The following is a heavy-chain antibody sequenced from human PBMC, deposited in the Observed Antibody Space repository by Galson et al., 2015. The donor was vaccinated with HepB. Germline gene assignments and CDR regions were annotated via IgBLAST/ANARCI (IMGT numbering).Heavy chain of an antibody. CDR2: ISNRGNAI. V-gene: IGHV3-48*03. D-gene: IGHD1-20*01. Sequence: AVRLAGAACGLTFRHDEMTWLRQSPGQGLEWDSVISNRGNAIVYAHSVRVRFPISRDLPRNSLYLQMNSLRAEETAVYYCARDRECVTGTALDIWGQGTMVSVAS. CDR3: ARDRECVTGTALDI. J-gene: IGHJ3*02. CDR1: GLTFRHDE.